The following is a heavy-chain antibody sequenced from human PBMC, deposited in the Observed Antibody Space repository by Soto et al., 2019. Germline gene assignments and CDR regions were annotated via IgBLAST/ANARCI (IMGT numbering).Heavy chain of an antibody. J-gene: IGHJ6*02. D-gene: IGHD3-3*01. Sequence: PGGSLRLSCAASGFTFSNYWISWVRQAPGKGLEWVANIKQGGSVKYSVDAVEGRFTISSDNAKNSLYLQMNSLRAEDTAVYYCAREDFWRGYHPCPGLSYYYYYGMNVWGQGTTVTVSS. V-gene: IGHV3-7*03. CDR3: AREDFWRGYHPCPGLSYYYYYGMNV. CDR1: GFTFSNYW. CDR2: IKQGGSVK.